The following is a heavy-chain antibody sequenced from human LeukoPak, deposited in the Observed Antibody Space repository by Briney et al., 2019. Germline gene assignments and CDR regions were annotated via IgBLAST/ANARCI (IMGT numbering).Heavy chain of an antibody. CDR2: IYHSGST. CDR1: GYSISSAYY. CDR3: ARSVLWAYYMDV. Sequence: SETLSLTCTVSGYSISSAYYWGWIRQPPGKGLEWIGNIYHSGSTYYNPSLKSRVTISVDTSKNQFSLKLSSVTAADTAVYYCARSVLWAYYMDVWGKGTTVTVSS. J-gene: IGHJ6*03. D-gene: IGHD3-16*01. V-gene: IGHV4-38-2*02.